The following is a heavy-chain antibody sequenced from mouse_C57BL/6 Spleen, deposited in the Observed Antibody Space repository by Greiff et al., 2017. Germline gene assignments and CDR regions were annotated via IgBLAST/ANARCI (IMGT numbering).Heavy chain of an antibody. V-gene: IGHV5-6*01. CDR1: GFTFSSYG. D-gene: IGHD1-1*01. CDR3: ARQGDGSRTWFAY. J-gene: IGHJ3*01. Sequence: EVQGVESGGDLVKPGGSLKLSCAASGFTFSSYGMSWVRQTPDKRLEWVATISSGGSYTYYPDSVKGRFTISRDNAKNTLYLQMSSLKSEDTAMDYCARQGDGSRTWFAYWGQGTLVTVSA. CDR2: ISSGGSYT.